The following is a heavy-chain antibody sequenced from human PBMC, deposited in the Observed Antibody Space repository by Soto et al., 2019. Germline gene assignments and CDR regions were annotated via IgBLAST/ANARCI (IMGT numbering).Heavy chain of an antibody. V-gene: IGHV4-4*07. J-gene: IGHJ3*02. CDR3: AREFPGRVERGRAFDI. Sequence: PSETLSLTCTVSGGSIISYYWSWIRQSAGKGLEWIGRIDTTGSTNYNPSLKGRVTLSMDTPKNQVSLRLSSLAAADTAVYFCAREFPGRVERGRAFDIWGQGTTVTVSS. CDR2: IDTTGST. D-gene: IGHD3-10*01. CDR1: GGSIISYY.